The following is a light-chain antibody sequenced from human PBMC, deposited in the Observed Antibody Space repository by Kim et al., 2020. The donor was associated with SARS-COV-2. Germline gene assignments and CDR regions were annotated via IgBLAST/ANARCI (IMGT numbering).Light chain of an antibody. CDR1: QSVSSSY. Sequence: PGARAPLSCRASQSVSSSYLAWYQQKPGQAPRLLIYGASSRATGIPDRFSGSGSGTDFTLTISRLEPEDFAVYYCQQYGSSPLYTFGQGTKLEI. CDR2: GAS. J-gene: IGKJ2*01. V-gene: IGKV3-20*01. CDR3: QQYGSSPLYT.